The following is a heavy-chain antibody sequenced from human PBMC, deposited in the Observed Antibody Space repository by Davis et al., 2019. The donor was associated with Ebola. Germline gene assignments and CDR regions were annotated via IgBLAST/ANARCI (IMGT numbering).Heavy chain of an antibody. D-gene: IGHD3-22*01. J-gene: IGHJ3*02. CDR3: ARGGYYDSSGYSHAAFDI. CDR2: ISSSSSTI. V-gene: IGHV3-48*02. Sequence: PGGSLRLSCAASGFTFSSYSMNWVRQAPGKGLEWVSYISSSSSTIYYADSVKGRFTISRDNAKNSLYLQMNSLRDEDTAVYYCARGGYYDSSGYSHAAFDIWGQGTMVTVSS. CDR1: GFTFSSYS.